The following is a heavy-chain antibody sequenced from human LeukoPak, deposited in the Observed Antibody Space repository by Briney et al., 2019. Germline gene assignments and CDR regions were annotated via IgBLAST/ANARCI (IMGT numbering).Heavy chain of an antibody. Sequence: PSETLSLTCAVFGGSFSGYYWSWIRQVPGKGPEWIGEIDHSGRTNANSSLRSRVTISVGMSKNQFSLRLNSVTAADTAVYYCARKSILTSGRKPYDYWDQGALVTVSS. J-gene: IGHJ4*02. CDR1: GGSFSGYY. CDR2: IDHSGRT. V-gene: IGHV4-34*01. D-gene: IGHD2-15*01. CDR3: ARKSILTSGRKPYDY.